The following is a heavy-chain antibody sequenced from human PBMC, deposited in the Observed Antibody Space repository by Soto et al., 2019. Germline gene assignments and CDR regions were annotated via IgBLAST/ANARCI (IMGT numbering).Heavy chain of an antibody. CDR1: DFTVGNNY. V-gene: IGHV3-53*01. CDR2: IYSGGST. J-gene: IGHJ6*02. D-gene: IGHD3-22*01. CDR3: ARDSYYDSSGYPYYYGMDV. Sequence: GGSLRLSCAASDFTVGNNYMTWVRQAPGKGLEWVPVIYSGGSTYYADSVKGRFTISRDNSKNTLYLQMNSLRAEDTAVYYCARDSYYDSSGYPYYYGMDVWGQGTTVTVSS.